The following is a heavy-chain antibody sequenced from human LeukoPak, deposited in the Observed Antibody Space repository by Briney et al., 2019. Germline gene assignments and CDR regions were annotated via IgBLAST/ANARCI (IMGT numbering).Heavy chain of an antibody. J-gene: IGHJ3*02. V-gene: IGHV3-48*01. CDR2: ISSSSSTI. D-gene: IGHD6-25*01. CDR3: ARGLAAVDDFDI. CDR1: GFSFSGYS. Sequence: GGSLRLSCAASGFSFSGYSMNWVRQAPGKGLEWVSYISSSSSTIYYADSVKGRFTISRDNVKSSLYLQISSLRAEDTAVYYCARGLAAVDDFDIWGQGTMVTVSS.